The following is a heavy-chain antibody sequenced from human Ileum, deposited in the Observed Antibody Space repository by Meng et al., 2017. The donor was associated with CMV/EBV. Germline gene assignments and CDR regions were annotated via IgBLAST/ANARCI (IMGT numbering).Heavy chain of an antibody. J-gene: IGHJ4*02. CDR1: GFDFSSHA. Sequence: GESLKISCAASGFDFSSHAMHWVRQAPGKGLEWMAVVSYDGTNTYHADSILGRFTVSRDNSKNTLYLEMNSLRVDDTAIYYCVTVFPGGYNFGYDYWGQGTLVTVSS. CDR3: VTVFPGGYNFGYDY. D-gene: IGHD5-18*01. V-gene: IGHV3-30*04. CDR2: VSYDGTNT.